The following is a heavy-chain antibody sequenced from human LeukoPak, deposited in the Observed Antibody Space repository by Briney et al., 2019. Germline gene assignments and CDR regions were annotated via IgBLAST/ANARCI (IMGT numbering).Heavy chain of an antibody. D-gene: IGHD5-18*01. CDR2: IYPGDSDT. J-gene: IGHJ6*03. CDR3: ARGGSGYSYGLPALYYYYYMDV. V-gene: IGHV5-51*01. CDR1: GYSFTSYW. Sequence: GESLKISCKGSGYSFTSYWIGWVRQMPGKGLEWMGIIYPGDSDTRYSPSFQGQVTISADKSISTAYLQWSSLKASDTAMYYCARGGSGYSYGLPALYYYYYMDVWGKGTTVTVSS.